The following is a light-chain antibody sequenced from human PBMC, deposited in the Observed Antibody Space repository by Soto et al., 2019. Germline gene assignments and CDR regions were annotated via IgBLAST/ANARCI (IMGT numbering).Light chain of an antibody. V-gene: IGLV2-14*01. CDR3: SSYTSSITVGV. Sequence: QSALAQPASVSGSPGQSITISCTGTSSDVGGYNFVSWYQQHPGKAPKLMIYDVTNRPSGVSNRFSGSKSGNTASLTISGLQAEDEADYYCSSYTSSITVGVFGPGTKVTVL. CDR2: DVT. J-gene: IGLJ1*01. CDR1: SSDVGGYNF.